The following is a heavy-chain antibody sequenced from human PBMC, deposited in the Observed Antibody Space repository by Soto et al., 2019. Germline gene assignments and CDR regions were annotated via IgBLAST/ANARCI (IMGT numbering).Heavy chain of an antibody. Sequence: GGSLRLSCAASGFTFDDYAMHWVRQAPGKGLEWVSGISWNSGSIGYADYVKGRFTISRDNAKKSLYLQMNSLRAEDTALYYCAKSVGMIVAYGMDVWGQGTTVTVSS. CDR3: AKSVGMIVAYGMDV. J-gene: IGHJ6*02. CDR2: ISWNSGSI. CDR1: GFTFDDYA. D-gene: IGHD3-22*01. V-gene: IGHV3-9*01.